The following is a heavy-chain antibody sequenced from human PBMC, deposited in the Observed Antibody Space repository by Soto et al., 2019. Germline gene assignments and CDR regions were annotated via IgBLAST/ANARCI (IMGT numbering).Heavy chain of an antibody. Sequence: EVQLVESGGGLVQPGGSLRLSCAASGFTVSSNYMSWVRQAPGKGLEWASVIYSGGSTYYADSVKGRFTISSDNSKNTLYLQMNSLRAEDTVVYYCARSVVSSSWSYFDYWGGGTLVTVSS. CDR3: ARSVVSSSWSYFDY. CDR1: GFTVSSNY. D-gene: IGHD6-13*01. CDR2: IYSGGST. V-gene: IGHV3-66*01. J-gene: IGHJ4*02.